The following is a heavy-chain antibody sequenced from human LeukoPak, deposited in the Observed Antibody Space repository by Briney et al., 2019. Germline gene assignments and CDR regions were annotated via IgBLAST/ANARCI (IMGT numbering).Heavy chain of an antibody. CDR3: AKEHRGYFDY. CDR2: ISWNSGSI. CDR1: GFTFDDYS. J-gene: IGHJ4*02. V-gene: IGHV3-9*03. Sequence: GRSLRLSCAASGFTFDDYSMHWVRQAPGKGLEWVSGISWNSGSIGYADSVKGRFTISRDNAKNSLYLQMNRLRAEDMALYYCAKEHRGYFDYWGQGTLVTVSS. D-gene: IGHD1-14*01.